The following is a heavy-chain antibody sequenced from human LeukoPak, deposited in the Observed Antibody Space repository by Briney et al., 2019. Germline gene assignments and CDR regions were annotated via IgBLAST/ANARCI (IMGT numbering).Heavy chain of an antibody. V-gene: IGHV3-30*02. J-gene: IGHJ4*02. Sequence: GGSLRLSCAASGFTFSSYGMHWVRQAPGKGLEWVAFIRYDGSNKYYADSVKGRFTISRDNAKNSLYLQMNSLRAEDTAVYYCAREGDYDSSGYGFDYWGQGTLVTVSS. CDR1: GFTFSSYG. CDR3: AREGDYDSSGYGFDY. CDR2: IRYDGSNK. D-gene: IGHD3-22*01.